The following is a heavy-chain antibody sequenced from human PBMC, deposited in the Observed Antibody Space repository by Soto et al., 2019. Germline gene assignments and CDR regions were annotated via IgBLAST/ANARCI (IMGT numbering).Heavy chain of an antibody. V-gene: IGHV1-69*01. CDR3: ACLFGIAAAANTFDY. D-gene: IGHD6-13*01. CDR2: IIPIFGTA. J-gene: IGHJ4*02. CDR1: GGTFSSYA. Sequence: QVQLVQSGAEVKKPGSSVKVSCKASGGTFSSYAISWVRQAPGQGLEWMGGIIPIFGTANYAQKFRGRVTITADESTSTAYMELSSLRSKDTAVYYCACLFGIAAAANTFDYWGQGTLVTVSS.